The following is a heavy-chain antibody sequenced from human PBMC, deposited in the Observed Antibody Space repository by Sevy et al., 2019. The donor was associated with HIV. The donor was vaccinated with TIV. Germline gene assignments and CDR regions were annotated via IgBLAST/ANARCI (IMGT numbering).Heavy chain of an antibody. V-gene: IGHV4-39*01. Sequence: SETLSLTCTVSGGSISSSKYYWGWIRQPPGKGLEWIGSIYYSGSPYYNPSLKSRVTISVDTSKNQFFLNLSSVTAPDTAVYYCAGMEVGGYDLLTGRSTGWFDPRGQGTLVTVSS. J-gene: IGHJ5*02. D-gene: IGHD3-9*01. CDR1: GGSISSSKYY. CDR3: AGMEVGGYDLLTGRSTGWFDP. CDR2: IYYSGSP.